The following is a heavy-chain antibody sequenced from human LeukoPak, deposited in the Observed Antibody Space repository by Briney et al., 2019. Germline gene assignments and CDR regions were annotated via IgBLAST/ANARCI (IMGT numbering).Heavy chain of an antibody. V-gene: IGHV1-2*02. J-gene: IGHJ1*01. CDR2: INPNSGGT. CDR1: GYTFTGYY. Sequence: ASVKVSCKASGYTFTGYYMHWVRQAPGQGLEWMGWINPNSGGTNYAQKFQGRVTMTRDTSISTAYMELSRLRSDDTAVYYCARSGYCSSTSCHEYFQHWGQGTLVTVSS. D-gene: IGHD2-2*01. CDR3: ARSGYCSSTSCHEYFQH.